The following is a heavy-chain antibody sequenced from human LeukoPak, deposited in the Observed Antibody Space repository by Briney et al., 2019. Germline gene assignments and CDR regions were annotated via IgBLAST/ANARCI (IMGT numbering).Heavy chain of an antibody. CDR2: ISYDGSNK. Sequence: GRSLRLSCAASGFTFSSYAMHWVRQAPGKGLEWVAVISYDGSNKYYADSVKGRFTISRDNSKNTLYLQMNSLRAEDTAVYYCARAPGYCSGGSCVSYGMDVWGQGTTVTVSS. D-gene: IGHD2-15*01. J-gene: IGHJ6*02. V-gene: IGHV3-30*04. CDR1: GFTFSSYA. CDR3: ARAPGYCSGGSCVSYGMDV.